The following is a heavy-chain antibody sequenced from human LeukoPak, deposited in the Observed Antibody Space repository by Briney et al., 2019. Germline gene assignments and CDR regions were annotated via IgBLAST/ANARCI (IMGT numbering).Heavy chain of an antibody. V-gene: IGHV1-2*02. D-gene: IGHD3-10*01. CDR3: ARDHKSDGSGSYYDFDY. CDR2: INPNSGGT. CDR1: GYTFSSYA. Sequence: ASVKVSCKASGYTFSSYAMNWVRQAPGQGLEWMGWINPNSGGTNYAQKFQGGVTMTRDTSISTAYMELSRLRSEDTAVYYCARDHKSDGSGSYYDFDYWGQGTLVTVSS. J-gene: IGHJ4*02.